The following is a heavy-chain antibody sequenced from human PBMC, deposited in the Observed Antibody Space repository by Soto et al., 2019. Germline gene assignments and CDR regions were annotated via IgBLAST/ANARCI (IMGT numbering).Heavy chain of an antibody. CDR2: INKASIYI. CDR3: ALRSVTTYHFFDY. CDR1: GFTFNTYD. D-gene: IGHD3-10*02. Sequence: EVQLVESGGGLVKPGGSLRLSCAASGFTFNTYDMDWVRQAPGKGLEWVSSINKASIYIYYADSVRGRFTISRDNAKNSLYLQMHSLRVEYTAVYYCALRSVTTYHFFDYWGQGTLVTVPS. J-gene: IGHJ4*02. V-gene: IGHV3-21*01.